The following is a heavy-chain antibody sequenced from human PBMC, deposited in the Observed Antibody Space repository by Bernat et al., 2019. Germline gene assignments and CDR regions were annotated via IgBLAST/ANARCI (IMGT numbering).Heavy chain of an antibody. V-gene: IGHV3-48*03. CDR3: ARYSGYDHTSDY. Sequence: EVQLVESGGGLVQPGGSLRLSCAASGFTFSSYEMNWVRQAPGKGLEWVSYISSSGSTIYYADSVKGRFTISRDNAKNSLYLQMNSLRAEDTVVYYCARYSGYDHTSDYWGQGTLVTVSS. CDR2: ISSSGSTI. D-gene: IGHD5-12*01. J-gene: IGHJ4*02. CDR1: GFTFSSYE.